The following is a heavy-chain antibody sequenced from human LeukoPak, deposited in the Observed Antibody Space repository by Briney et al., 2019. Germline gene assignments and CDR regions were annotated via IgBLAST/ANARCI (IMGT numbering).Heavy chain of an antibody. CDR2: IYYSGST. CDR1: GGSISSSSYY. CDR3: ARGREAAAGPPFDY. Sequence: SETLSLTCTVSGGSISSSSYYWGWIRQPPGKGLEWIGSIYYSGSTYYNPSLKSRVTISVDTSKNQFSLKLSSVTAADTAVYYCARGREAAAGPPFDYWGQGTLVTVSS. V-gene: IGHV4-39*01. J-gene: IGHJ4*02. D-gene: IGHD6-13*01.